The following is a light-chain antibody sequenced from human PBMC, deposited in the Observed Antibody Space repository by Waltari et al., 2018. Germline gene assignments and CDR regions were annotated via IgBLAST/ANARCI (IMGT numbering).Light chain of an antibody. CDR3: HQGSTWPRT. Sequence: EIVLTQSPVTLSLSPGQRATLSCRASPSVDNFLGWYHQKPGQAPRLLIYDATKRAPGIPARFSGGGSATDFTLTISSLEPEDVGLYYCHQGSTWPRTFGQGTKLEI. J-gene: IGKJ2*01. CDR2: DAT. CDR1: PSVDNF. V-gene: IGKV3-11*01.